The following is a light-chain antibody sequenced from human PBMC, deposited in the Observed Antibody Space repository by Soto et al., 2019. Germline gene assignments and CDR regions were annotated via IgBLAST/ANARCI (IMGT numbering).Light chain of an antibody. Sequence: DIQMTQSPSTLSGSVGDRVTITCRASQTISSWLAWYQQKPGKAPKLLIYDASTLESGVPSRFSGSRSGTEFTLTISSLQPDDFATYYCQQYNSYSCTFGQGTKVDIK. CDR1: QTISSW. V-gene: IGKV1-5*01. CDR3: QQYNSYSCT. CDR2: DAS. J-gene: IGKJ1*01.